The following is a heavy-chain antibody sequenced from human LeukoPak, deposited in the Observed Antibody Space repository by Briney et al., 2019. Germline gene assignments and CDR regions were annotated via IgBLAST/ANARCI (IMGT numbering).Heavy chain of an antibody. D-gene: IGHD5-12*01. Sequence: GASVKVSCKASGYTFTSYDINWVRQATGQGLEWMGWMNPNSGNTGYAQKFQGRVTITRNTSISTAYMELSSLRSEDTAVYYCARGFEEYSGYDPDSYYYYMDVWGKGTTVTVSS. CDR1: GYTFTSYD. J-gene: IGHJ6*03. CDR2: MNPNSGNT. CDR3: ARGFEEYSGYDPDSYYYYMDV. V-gene: IGHV1-8*03.